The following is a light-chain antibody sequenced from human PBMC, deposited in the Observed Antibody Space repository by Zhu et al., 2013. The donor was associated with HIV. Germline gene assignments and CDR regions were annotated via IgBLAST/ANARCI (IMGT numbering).Light chain of an antibody. V-gene: IGKV1-5*01. CDR1: QNIGDS. CDR3: QQCSNDWV. Sequence: IQMTQSPSTLSASVGDRVTITCRASQNIGDSVAWYQQKPGKAPNVLIYSASSLISGVPSRFSGSGSGTEFSLTISSLQPDDFAIYYCQQCSNDWVFGQGTKVEIK. CDR2: SAS. J-gene: IGKJ1*01.